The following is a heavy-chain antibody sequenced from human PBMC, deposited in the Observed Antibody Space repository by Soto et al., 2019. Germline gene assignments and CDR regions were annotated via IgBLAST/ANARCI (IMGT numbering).Heavy chain of an antibody. V-gene: IGHV1-69*02. D-gene: IGHD3-10*01. CDR1: GDTFNFYT. CDR2: IIPMLGMS. J-gene: IGHJ4*02. CDR3: ATNYYSGSTHFDY. Sequence: QVQLVQSGAEVKKPGSPVRVSCTASGDTFNFYTISWVRQVPGQGPEWMGRIIPMLGMSNYAQKFQGRVTIMADKSTSTVYMNLSGLTSEDTAVYYCATNYYSGSTHFDYWGQGTLVTVSS.